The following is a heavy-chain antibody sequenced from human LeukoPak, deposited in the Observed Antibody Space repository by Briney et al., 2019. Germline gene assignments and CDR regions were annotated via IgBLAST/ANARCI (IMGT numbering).Heavy chain of an antibody. D-gene: IGHD3-22*01. CDR2: MNPNSGNT. V-gene: IGHV1-8*01. Sequence: ASVKVSCKASGYTFTSNDINWVRQATGQGLEWMGWMNPNSGNTAYAQKFQGRVTMTRNTAISTAYMELSSLRSEDTAVYYCARPKSKYDSSGYYPLDYWGQGTLGTVSS. CDR1: GYTFTSND. CDR3: ARPKSKYDSSGYYPLDY. J-gene: IGHJ4*02.